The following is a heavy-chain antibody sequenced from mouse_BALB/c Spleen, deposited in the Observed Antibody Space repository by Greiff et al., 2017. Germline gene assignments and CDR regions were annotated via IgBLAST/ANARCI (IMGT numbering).Heavy chain of an antibody. J-gene: IGHJ3*01. CDR3: ARDGSSPWFAY. V-gene: IGHV1-7*01. CDR1: GYTFTSYW. Sequence: VKLVESGAELAKPGASVKMSCKASGYTFTSYWMHWVKQRPGQGLEWIGYINPSTGYTEYNQKFKDKATLTADKSSSTAYMQLSSLTSEDSAVYYCARDGSSPWFAYWGQGTLVTVSA. CDR2: INPSTGYT. D-gene: IGHD1-1*01.